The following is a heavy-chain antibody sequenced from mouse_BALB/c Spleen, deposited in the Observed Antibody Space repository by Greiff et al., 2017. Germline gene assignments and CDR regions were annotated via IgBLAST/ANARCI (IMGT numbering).Heavy chain of an antibody. CDR1: GFTFSSYT. CDR3: ARQGAMDY. V-gene: IGHV5-12-2*01. CDR2: ISNGGGST. J-gene: IGHJ4*01. Sequence: EVQLQQSGGGLVQPGGSLKLSCAASGFTFSSYTMSWVRQTPEKRLEWVAYISNGGGSTYYPDTVKGRFTISRDNAKNTLYLQMSSLKSEDTAMYYCARQGAMDYWGQGTSVTVSS.